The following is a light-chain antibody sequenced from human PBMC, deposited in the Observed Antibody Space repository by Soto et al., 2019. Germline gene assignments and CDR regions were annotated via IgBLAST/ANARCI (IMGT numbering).Light chain of an antibody. CDR3: QHYNNWPPWT. CDR2: GAS. CDR1: QRIANN. Sequence: EIVMTRSPATLSVSPGERATLSCRASQRIANNLAWYQHKPGQAPRLLIYGASTRATGIPARFSGSGSETEFTLTISSLQSEDFAVYYCQHYNNWPPWTFGQGTKVDIK. J-gene: IGKJ1*01. V-gene: IGKV3-15*01.